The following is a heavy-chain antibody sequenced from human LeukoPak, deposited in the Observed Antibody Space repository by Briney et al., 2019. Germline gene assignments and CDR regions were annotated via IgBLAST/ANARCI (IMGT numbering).Heavy chain of an antibody. D-gene: IGHD3-10*01. CDR1: GGSISSSSYY. CDR3: AREITMVRGVPGAFDI. J-gene: IGHJ3*02. Sequence: SGTLSLTCTVSGGSISSSSYYWGWIRQPPGKGLEWIGSIYYSGSTYYNPSLKSRVTISVDTSKNQFSLKLSSVTAADTAVYYCAREITMVRGVPGAFDIWGQGTMVTVSS. CDR2: IYYSGST. V-gene: IGHV4-39*07.